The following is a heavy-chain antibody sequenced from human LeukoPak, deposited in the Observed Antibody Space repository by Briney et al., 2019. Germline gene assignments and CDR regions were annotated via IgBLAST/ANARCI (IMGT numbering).Heavy chain of an antibody. CDR1: GLTFNSYT. CDR2: ISYDGSNK. Sequence: GGSLRLSCAASGLTFNSYTMNWVRQAPDKGLEWVPVISYDGSNKYYADSVKGRLTISRDNSKNTLYLQMNSLRAEDTAVYYCAKERGYSGYDLGHFDYWGQGTLVTVSS. V-gene: IGHV3-30*18. CDR3: AKERGYSGYDLGHFDY. D-gene: IGHD5-12*01. J-gene: IGHJ4*02.